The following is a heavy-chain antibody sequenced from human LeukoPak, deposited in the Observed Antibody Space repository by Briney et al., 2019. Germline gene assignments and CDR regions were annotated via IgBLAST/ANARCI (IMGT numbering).Heavy chain of an antibody. CDR1: GFTFSSYG. J-gene: IGHJ4*02. Sequence: GGSLRLSCAASGFTFSSYGMHWVRQAPGKGLEWVAFIRYDGSNKYYADSVKGRFTISRDNSKNTLYLQMNSLRAEDTAVYYCAKDPTPPQWLGVPYMDYWGQGTLVTVSS. V-gene: IGHV3-30*02. CDR3: AKDPTPPQWLGVPYMDY. D-gene: IGHD3-16*01. CDR2: IRYDGSNK.